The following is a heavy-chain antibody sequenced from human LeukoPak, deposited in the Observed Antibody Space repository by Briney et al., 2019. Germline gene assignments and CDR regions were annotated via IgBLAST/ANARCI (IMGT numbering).Heavy chain of an antibody. CDR1: GGSFSGYY. V-gene: IGHV4-34*01. Sequence: SETLSLTCAVYGGSFSGYYWSWIRQPPGKGLEWIGEINHSGSTNYNPSLKSRVTISVDTSKSQFSLKLSSVTAADTAVYYCAVNRGVILGWGQGTLVTVSS. CDR2: INHSGST. J-gene: IGHJ4*02. D-gene: IGHD3-10*01. CDR3: AVNRGVILG.